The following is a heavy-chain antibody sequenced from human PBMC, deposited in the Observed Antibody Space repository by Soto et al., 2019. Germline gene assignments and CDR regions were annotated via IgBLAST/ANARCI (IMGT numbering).Heavy chain of an antibody. CDR1: GDTFNSYV. D-gene: IGHD2-15*01. V-gene: IGHV1-69*17. Sequence: QVQLVQSGAEVKRPGSSVKVSCESSGDTFNSYVISWVRQAPGQGLEWMGGIIPIIGVTHYAQKFQGRVTISALSSTGTAYMELTNLGFEDTAHYYCARESLGAKVADHWGQGTLVTVSS. CDR3: ARESLGAKVADH. CDR2: IIPIIGVT. J-gene: IGHJ4*02.